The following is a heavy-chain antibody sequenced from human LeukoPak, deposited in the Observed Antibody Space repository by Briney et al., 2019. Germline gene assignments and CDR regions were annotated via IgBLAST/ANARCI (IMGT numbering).Heavy chain of an antibody. CDR2: ISYDGSNK. D-gene: IGHD3-22*01. Sequence: GRSLRLSCAASGFTFSSFGMHWVRQAPGKGLEWVAVISYDGSNKYYADSVKGRFTISRDNSKNTLYLQMNSLRAEDTAVYYCAKDGIKRIQLWLRYDSSGYPYFDYWGQGTLVTVSS. J-gene: IGHJ4*02. CDR1: GFTFSSFG. CDR3: AKDGIKRIQLWLRYDSSGYPYFDY. V-gene: IGHV3-30*18.